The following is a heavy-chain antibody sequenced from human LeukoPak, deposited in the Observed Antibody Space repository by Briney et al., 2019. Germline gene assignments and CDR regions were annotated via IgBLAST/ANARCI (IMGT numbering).Heavy chain of an antibody. V-gene: IGHV1-2*06. Sequence: ASVKVSCKASGYTFTSYGISWVRQAPGQGLEWMGRINPNSGGTNYAQKFQGRVTMTRDTSISTAYMELSRLRSDDTAVYYCARAAYSSGSYYFDYWGQGTLVTVSS. J-gene: IGHJ4*02. CDR3: ARAAYSSGSYYFDY. CDR1: GYTFTSYG. CDR2: INPNSGGT. D-gene: IGHD6-19*01.